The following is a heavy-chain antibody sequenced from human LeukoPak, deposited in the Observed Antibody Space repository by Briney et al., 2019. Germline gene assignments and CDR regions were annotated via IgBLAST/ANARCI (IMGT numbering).Heavy chain of an antibody. V-gene: IGHV3-23*01. CDR1: GFTFSPIA. J-gene: IGHJ4*02. Sequence: GGSLRLSCAASGFTFSPIAMTWVRQAPGKGLEWVATISPSGGSTYYADAVKGRFTISRDNPKNTAFLHMDSVSAEDTALYYCERGDFYGSGSFYGIFDYWGQGTLVAVSS. CDR3: ERGDFYGSGSFYGIFDY. CDR2: ISPSGGST. D-gene: IGHD3-10*01.